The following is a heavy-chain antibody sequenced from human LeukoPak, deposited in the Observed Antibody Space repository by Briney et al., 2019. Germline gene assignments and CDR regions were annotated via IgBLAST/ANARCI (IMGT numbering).Heavy chain of an antibody. D-gene: IGHD2-15*01. CDR3: ARIMGYCSGGSCYNNWFDP. CDR1: GFTFSDYY. V-gene: IGHV3-11*01. Sequence: PGGYLRRYCAASGFTFSDYYMSWIRQAPGQGLEWVSYISSSGSTIYYADSVKGRFTISRDNAKNSLYLQMNSLRAEDTAVYYCARIMGYCSGGSCYNNWFDPWGQGTLVTVSS. J-gene: IGHJ5*02. CDR2: ISSSGSTI.